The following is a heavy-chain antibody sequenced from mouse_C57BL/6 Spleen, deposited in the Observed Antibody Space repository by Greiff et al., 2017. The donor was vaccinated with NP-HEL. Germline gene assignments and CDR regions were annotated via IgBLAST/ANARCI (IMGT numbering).Heavy chain of an antibody. CDR1: GYTFTSYW. J-gene: IGHJ1*03. CDR2: IYPSDSET. V-gene: IGHV1-61*01. CDR3: ARRVPYWYFDV. Sequence: VQLQQPGAELVRPGSSVKLSCKASGYTFTSYWMDWVKQRPGQGLEWIGNIYPSDSETHYNQKFKDKATLTVDKSSSTAYMQLSSLTSEDSAVYYCARRVPYWYFDVWGTGTTVTVSS.